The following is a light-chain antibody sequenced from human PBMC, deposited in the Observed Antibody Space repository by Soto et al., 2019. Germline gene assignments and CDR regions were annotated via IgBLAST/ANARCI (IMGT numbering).Light chain of an antibody. J-gene: IGKJ1*01. CDR1: QGIRNE. CDR3: LQDFNYPWT. CDR2: AAS. V-gene: IGKV1-6*01. Sequence: AIQMTQFPSSLSASVGDRVTITCRASQGIRNELGWYQQKPGKAPKLLIYAASSLQSGVPSRFRGSGSGTNFSLTISSLQPEDFATYYCLQDFNYPWTFXQGTKVDIK.